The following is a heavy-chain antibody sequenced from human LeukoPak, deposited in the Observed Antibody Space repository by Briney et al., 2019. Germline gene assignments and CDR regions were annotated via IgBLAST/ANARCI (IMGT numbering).Heavy chain of an antibody. J-gene: IGHJ4*02. CDR2: IKSKSDGGTT. D-gene: IGHD4-17*01. V-gene: IGHV3-15*01. CDR3: TTAPTVTTHRGY. Sequence: GGSLRLSCAASGFTFTNAWMSWVRQAPGKGLEWVGRIKSKSDGGTTEYAVPVKGRFTISRDDSKYTVYLQMNSLKTEDTAVYYCTTAPTVTTHRGYWGQGTLVTVSS. CDR1: GFTFTNAW.